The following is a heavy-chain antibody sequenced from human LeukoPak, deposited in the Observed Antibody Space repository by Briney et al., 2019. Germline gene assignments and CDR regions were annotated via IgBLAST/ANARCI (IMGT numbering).Heavy chain of an antibody. Sequence: GGSLRLSCAASGFTFSNYAMHWVRQAPGKGLEWVANIKQDGGEKYYVDSVKGRFTISRDNAKKSLYLQMNSLRGEDMAVYYCARDFFAFGGVIALLDYWGQGTLVTVSS. CDR2: IKQDGGEK. CDR1: GFTFSNYA. J-gene: IGHJ4*02. D-gene: IGHD3-16*02. V-gene: IGHV3-7*01. CDR3: ARDFFAFGGVIALLDY.